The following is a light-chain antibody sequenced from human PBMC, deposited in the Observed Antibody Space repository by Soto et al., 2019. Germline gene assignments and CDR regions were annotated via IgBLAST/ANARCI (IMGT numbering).Light chain of an antibody. V-gene: IGLV2-23*02. CDR3: CSYTTSNTVI. Sequence: QSALTQPASVSGSPGQSITISCTGTSSDVGNYDLVSWYQQHPGKAPKLMIFEVTKRPSGVSKRFSGSKSGNTASLTNSGLQAEDETDYYCCSYTTSNTVIFGGGTKVTVL. J-gene: IGLJ2*01. CDR2: EVT. CDR1: SSDVGNYDL.